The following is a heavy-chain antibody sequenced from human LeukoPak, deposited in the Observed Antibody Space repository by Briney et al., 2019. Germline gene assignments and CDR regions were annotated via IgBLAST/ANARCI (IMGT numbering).Heavy chain of an antibody. CDR3: AKAAYGDYAGAFDI. V-gene: IGHV3-23*01. Sequence: GGSLRLSCAASGFTFSTYAMTWVRQAPGKGLEWVSSISGSGAGKFYAAPVKGRFTTSRDNSKNTLYVQMNSLRAEDTAVYYCAKAAYGDYAGAFDIWGQGTMVIVSS. D-gene: IGHD4-17*01. CDR2: ISGSGAGK. CDR1: GFTFSTYA. J-gene: IGHJ3*02.